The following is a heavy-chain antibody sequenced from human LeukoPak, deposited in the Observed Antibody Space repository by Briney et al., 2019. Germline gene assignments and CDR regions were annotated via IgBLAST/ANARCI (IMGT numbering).Heavy chain of an antibody. V-gene: IGHV3-74*01. J-gene: IGHJ6*03. CDR1: GFTFSSYW. Sequence: GGSLRLSCAASGFTFSSYWMHWVRQAPGKGLGWVSSINSDGSNTSYADSVKGRFTIARANAKNTLYLTMNSLRAEDTAVYCCARGAYCGGDCYYYMDVWGKGTTVTVSS. CDR3: ARGAYCGGDCYYYMDV. CDR2: INSDGSNT. D-gene: IGHD2-21*01.